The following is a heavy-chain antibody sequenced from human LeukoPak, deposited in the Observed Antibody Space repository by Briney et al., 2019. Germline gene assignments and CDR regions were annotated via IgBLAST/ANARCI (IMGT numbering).Heavy chain of an antibody. CDR3: ARYGDYFDY. CDR2: IYTSGST. CDR1: GGSISSGSYD. D-gene: IGHD4-17*01. V-gene: IGHV4-61*02. Sequence: SQTLSLTCTVAGGSISSGSYDGSWIRQPAGKGLEWIGRIYTSGSTNYNPSLKSRVTISVDTSKNQFSLRLSSVTAADTAVYYCARYGDYFDYWGQGTLVTVSS. J-gene: IGHJ4*02.